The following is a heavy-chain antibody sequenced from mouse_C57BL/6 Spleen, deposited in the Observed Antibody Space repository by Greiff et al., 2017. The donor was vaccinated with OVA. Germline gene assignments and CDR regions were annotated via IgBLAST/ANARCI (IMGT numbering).Heavy chain of an antibody. D-gene: IGHD1-1*01. Sequence: EVQLQQSGTVLARPGASVKMSCKTSGYTFTSYWMHWVKQRPGQGLEWIGAIYPGNSDTSYNQKFKGKAKLTAVTSASTAYMELSSLTNEDSAVYYCILYYYGSSSFDYWGQGTTLTGSS. CDR2: IYPGNSDT. CDR1: GYTFTSYW. V-gene: IGHV1-5*01. J-gene: IGHJ2*01. CDR3: ILYYYGSSSFDY.